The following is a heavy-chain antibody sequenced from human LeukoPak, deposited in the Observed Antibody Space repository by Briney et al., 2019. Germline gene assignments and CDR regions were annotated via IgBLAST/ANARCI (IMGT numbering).Heavy chain of an antibody. J-gene: IGHJ5*02. CDR2: IYTSGST. V-gene: IGHV4-4*09. Sequence: SETLSLTCTVSGGSISSYYWSWIRQPPGKGLEWIGYIYTSGSTNYNPSLKSRVTMSVDTSKNQFSLKLSSVTAADTAVYYCARDEITMVRGVMGWFDPWGQGTLVTVSS. CDR3: ARDEITMVRGVMGWFDP. CDR1: GGSISSYY. D-gene: IGHD3-10*01.